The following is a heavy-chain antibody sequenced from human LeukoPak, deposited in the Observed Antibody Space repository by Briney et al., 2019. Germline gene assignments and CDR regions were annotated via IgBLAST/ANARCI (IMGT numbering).Heavy chain of an antibody. J-gene: IGHJ6*03. Sequence: GGSLRLSCAASGFNFGTCAMNWVRQAPGKGLDWVSTISGSGSNTYYADSVKGRFTISRHNSQNTVYLQMNSLRADDTAVYYCAREKSRDGHNEGLYYYYMDVWGKGTTVTVSS. CDR2: ISGSGSNT. CDR3: AREKSRDGHNEGLYYYYMDV. D-gene: IGHD5-24*01. V-gene: IGHV3-23*01. CDR1: GFNFGTCA.